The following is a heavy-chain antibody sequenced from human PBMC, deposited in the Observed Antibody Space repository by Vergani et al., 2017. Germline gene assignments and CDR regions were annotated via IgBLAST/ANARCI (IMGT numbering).Heavy chain of an antibody. Sequence: QVQLVQSGAEVKKPGASVKVSCKASGYTFTGYYMHWVRQAPGQGIEWMGWINPNSGGTNYAQKFQCRVTMTRDTSISTAYMELSRLGSDDTALYYCARDFAAAAELDWFDPWGQGTLVTVSS. CDR2: INPNSGGT. CDR3: ARDFAAAAELDWFDP. V-gene: IGHV1-2*02. CDR1: GYTFTGYY. D-gene: IGHD6-13*01. J-gene: IGHJ5*02.